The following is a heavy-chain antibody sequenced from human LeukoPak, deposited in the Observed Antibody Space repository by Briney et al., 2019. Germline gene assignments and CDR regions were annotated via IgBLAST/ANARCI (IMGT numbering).Heavy chain of an antibody. Sequence: AGGSLRLSCAASGFTFSSHWMHWVRQAPGKGLVWVSRIKDDGSHTNYADSVKGRFTISRDNAKNTLYLQMNSLRAEDTAVYYCAKDLGDFWSGGNHWGQGTLVTVSS. CDR2: IKDDGSHT. CDR3: AKDLGDFWSGGNH. V-gene: IGHV3-74*01. J-gene: IGHJ5*02. D-gene: IGHD3-3*01. CDR1: GFTFSSHW.